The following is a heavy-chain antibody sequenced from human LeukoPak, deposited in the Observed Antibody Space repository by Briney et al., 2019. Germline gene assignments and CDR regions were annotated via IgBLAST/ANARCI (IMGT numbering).Heavy chain of an antibody. D-gene: IGHD6-19*01. CDR3: ARLSIAVAGTDY. Sequence: EASVKVSCXASGYTFTGYYMHWVRQAPGQGLEWMGRINPNSGGTNYAQKFQGRVTMTRDTSISTAYMELSRLRSDDTAVYYCARLSIAVAGTDYWGQGTLVTVSS. J-gene: IGHJ4*02. V-gene: IGHV1-2*06. CDR1: GYTFTGYY. CDR2: INPNSGGT.